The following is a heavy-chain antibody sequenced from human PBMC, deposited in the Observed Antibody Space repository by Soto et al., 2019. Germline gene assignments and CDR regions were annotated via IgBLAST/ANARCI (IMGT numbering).Heavy chain of an antibody. D-gene: IGHD3-3*01. J-gene: IGHJ4*02. Sequence: SETLSLTCTVSGGSISSYYWSWIRQPPGKGLEWIGYIYYSGSTNYNPSLKSRVTISVDTSKNQFSLKLSSVTAADTAVYYCAKESPIFGVVTDGADYWGQGTLVTV. CDR3: AKESPIFGVVTDGADY. CDR2: IYYSGST. V-gene: IGHV4-59*01. CDR1: GGSISSYY.